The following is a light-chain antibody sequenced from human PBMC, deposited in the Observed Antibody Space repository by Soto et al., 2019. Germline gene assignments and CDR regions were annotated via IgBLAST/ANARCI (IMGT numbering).Light chain of an antibody. CDR1: QSITSRY. V-gene: IGKV3-20*01. CDR2: GVS. J-gene: IGKJ1*01. Sequence: EIVLTQSPGTLSLSPGERATLSCRASQSITSRYLAWYQQKPGQAPRLLIYGVSGRATGIPDRFSGSGSGTDFTLTIGRLEPEDFAVYYCHQYGYSPPWTFGQGTKVEIK. CDR3: HQYGYSPPWT.